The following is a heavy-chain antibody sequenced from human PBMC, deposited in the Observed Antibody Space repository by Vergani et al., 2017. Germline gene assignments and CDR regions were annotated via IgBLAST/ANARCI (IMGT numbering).Heavy chain of an antibody. V-gene: IGHV3-21*01. CDR1: GFTFRSYS. J-gene: IGHJ4*02. D-gene: IGHD3-10*01. CDR3: ARDWGDYSSVTAFDY. Sequence: EVQLVESGGGLVEPGGSLRVSCAASGFTFRSYSMHWVRQAPGKGLEWVSSITSSKSYIYYADSVKGRFTISRDNAKNSLYLQMNSLRAEDTAVYYCARDWGDYSSVTAFDYWGQGTLVTVSS. CDR2: ITSSKSYI.